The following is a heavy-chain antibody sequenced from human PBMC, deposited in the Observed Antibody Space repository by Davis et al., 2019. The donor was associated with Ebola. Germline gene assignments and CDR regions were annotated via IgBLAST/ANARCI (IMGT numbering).Heavy chain of an antibody. CDR3: GQRYYYYYGMDV. Sequence: SETLSLTCTVSGGSISSGGYYWSWIRQHPGKGLEWIGYFYYSGSTYYNPSLKSRVTISVDTSKNQFSLKLSSVTAADTAVYYCGQRYYYYYGMDVWGQGTTVTVSS. CDR1: GGSISSGGYY. D-gene: IGHD5-24*01. J-gene: IGHJ6*02. V-gene: IGHV4-31*03. CDR2: FYYSGST.